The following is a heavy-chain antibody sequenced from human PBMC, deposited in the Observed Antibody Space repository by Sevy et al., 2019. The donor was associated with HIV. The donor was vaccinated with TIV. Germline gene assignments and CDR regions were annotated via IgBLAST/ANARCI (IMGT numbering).Heavy chain of an antibody. Sequence: GGSLRLSCAASGITFSGYAMNWVRQAPGKGLDWVSTIYGSAGVTYYADSVKGRFTISRDNSKDTVYLQMNSVRLEDTAVYYCANSRGRYEGSSWLYYYYVMDVWGQGTTVTVSS. J-gene: IGHJ6*02. CDR3: ANSRGRYEGSSWLYYYYVMDV. CDR2: IYGSAGVT. CDR1: GITFSGYA. V-gene: IGHV3-23*01. D-gene: IGHD6-13*01.